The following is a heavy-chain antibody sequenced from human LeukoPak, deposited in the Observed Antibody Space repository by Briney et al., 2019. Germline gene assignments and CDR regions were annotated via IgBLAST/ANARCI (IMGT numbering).Heavy chain of an antibody. Sequence: GGPLRLSCAASGFTFSGAPMHWVRQASGKGLEWVGRVRSKDNNYATTYTASVKGRFTISRDDSKNTAYLQMNSLQTEDTAVYYCTRVNPSSDTYYHAFDIWGQGTMVTVSS. CDR3: TRVNPSSDTYYHAFDI. CDR1: GFTFSGAP. CDR2: VRSKDNNYAT. D-gene: IGHD1-26*01. V-gene: IGHV3-73*01. J-gene: IGHJ3*02.